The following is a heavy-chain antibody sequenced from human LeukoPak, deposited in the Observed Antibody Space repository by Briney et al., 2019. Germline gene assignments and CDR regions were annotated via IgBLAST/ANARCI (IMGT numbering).Heavy chain of an antibody. CDR3: ARDHEVSSSSFDY. D-gene: IGHD6-6*01. Sequence: PSETLSLTCTVSRGSVNSNSYYWGWIRQPPGKGLEWIGTIYYSGNTYYNPSLESRVTISVDTSKNQFSLKLTSVTAADTAVHYCARDHEVSSSSFDYWGQGTLVTVSS. CDR1: RGSVNSNSYY. CDR2: IYYSGNT. J-gene: IGHJ4*02. V-gene: IGHV4-39*07.